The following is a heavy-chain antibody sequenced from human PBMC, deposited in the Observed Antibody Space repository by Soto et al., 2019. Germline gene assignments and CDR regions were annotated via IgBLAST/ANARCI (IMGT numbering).Heavy chain of an antibody. CDR1: GVTVSSNY. CDR3: AGHGSDCGGGCFDY. V-gene: IGHV3-66*04. Sequence: EVQLVESGGGLVQPGGSLRLSCAASGVTVSSNYMSWVRQAPGKGLEWVSVIYSGGSTYYADSVKGRFTISRDNSKNTLYLQMNSLRAEYTAVYYCAGHGSDCGGGCFDYWGQGALVTVSS. J-gene: IGHJ4*02. CDR2: IYSGGST. D-gene: IGHD2-21*01.